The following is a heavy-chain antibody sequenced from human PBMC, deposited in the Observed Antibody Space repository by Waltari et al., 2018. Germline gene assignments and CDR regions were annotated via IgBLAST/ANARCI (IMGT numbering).Heavy chain of an antibody. D-gene: IGHD5-12*01. CDR2: IIPILGIA. V-gene: IGHV1-69*10. Sequence: QVQLVQSGAEVKKPGSSVKVSCKASGGTFSSYAISWVRQAPGQGLEWMGGIIPILGIANYAQKFQGRVTITADKSTSTAYMELSSLRSEDTAVYYCARLNVDIVGGHYYYYYMDVWGKGTTVTVSS. CDR3: ARLNVDIVGGHYYYYYMDV. J-gene: IGHJ6*03. CDR1: GGTFSSYA.